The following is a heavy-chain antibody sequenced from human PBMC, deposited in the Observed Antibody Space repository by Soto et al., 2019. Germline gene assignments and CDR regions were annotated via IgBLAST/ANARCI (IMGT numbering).Heavy chain of an antibody. V-gene: IGHV1-69*13. CDR1: GGTFGNLG. J-gene: IGHJ5*01. D-gene: IGHD3-10*01. CDR2: TIPIFDTP. CDR3: ARDREDGSGTKYNWFDS. Sequence: GASVKVCCKASGGTFGNLGISWLRQAPGQGLEWMGGTIPIFDTPHYAEKFRDRLTITADATSTAYMELTSLSSEDTATYYCARDREDGSGTKYNWFDSWGQGTLVTVSS.